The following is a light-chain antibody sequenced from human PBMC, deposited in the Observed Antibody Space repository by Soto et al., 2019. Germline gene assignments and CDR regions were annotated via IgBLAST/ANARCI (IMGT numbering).Light chain of an antibody. V-gene: IGKV3-20*01. J-gene: IGKJ3*01. CDR3: QQYGSSPFT. CDR2: AAS. Sequence: EIVLTQSPGTLSLSPGERATLSCRASQSVSNNYLGWYQQKPGQAPSLLIYAASSRATGIPDRFSGSGSGTDFTLIISRLEPEDFAVYYCQQYGSSPFTSGPGTKVDIK. CDR1: QSVSNNY.